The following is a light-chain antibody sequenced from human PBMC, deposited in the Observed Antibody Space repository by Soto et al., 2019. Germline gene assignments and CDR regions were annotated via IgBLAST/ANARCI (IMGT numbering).Light chain of an antibody. J-gene: IGKJ1*01. V-gene: IGKV1-27*01. CDR3: HNYNSDPRT. CDR1: QGINKY. CDR2: AAS. Sequence: DIQMTQSPSSLSVSVGDRVTITCRASQGINKYLAWFQQKPGNVPRLLIYAASTLRSGVPSRFSGSGSGTDFTLTISTLQPEDVATYYCHNYNSDPRTFGQGTKVEL.